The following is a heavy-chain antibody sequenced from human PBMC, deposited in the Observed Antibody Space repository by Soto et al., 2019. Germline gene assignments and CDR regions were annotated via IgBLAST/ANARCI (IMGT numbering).Heavy chain of an antibody. D-gene: IGHD6-13*01. CDR2: ISAYNGNT. CDR1: AYTFTSYG. V-gene: IGHV1-18*01. J-gene: IGHJ4*02. Sequence: ASVKVTCKASAYTFTSYGIICVRQAPGQGLEWMGWISAYNGNTNYAQKLQGRVTMTTDTSTSTAYMELRSLRSDDTAVYYCARVIAAVTYYFDYWGQGTLVTVSS. CDR3: ARVIAAVTYYFDY.